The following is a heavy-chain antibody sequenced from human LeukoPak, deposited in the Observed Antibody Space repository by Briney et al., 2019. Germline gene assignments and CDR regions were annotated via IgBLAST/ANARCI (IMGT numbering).Heavy chain of an antibody. V-gene: IGHV3-48*01. CDR3: ARFLATWDRYYMDV. D-gene: IGHD1-26*01. CDR1: GFTFRTYS. Sequence: GGPLRLSCAASGFTFRTYSIICVRQATGEGLEWVSHIVGSGSFIYYADSVKGRFTISRDNAKNSVSLQMNSLRAEDTAAYYCARFLATWDRYYMDVWGKGTTVSVSS. CDR2: IVGSGSFI. J-gene: IGHJ6*03.